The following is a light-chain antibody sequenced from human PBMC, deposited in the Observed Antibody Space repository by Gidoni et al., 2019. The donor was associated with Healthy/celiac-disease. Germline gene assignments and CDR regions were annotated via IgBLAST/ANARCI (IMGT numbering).Light chain of an antibody. Sequence: EIVMPQSPATLSVSPGERATLSCRASQSVSSNLAWYQQKPGQAPRLLIYGASTRATGIPARFSGSGSGTEFTLTISSLQSEDCAVYYCQQYNNSPVTFGGGTKVEIK. J-gene: IGKJ4*01. CDR3: QQYNNSPVT. V-gene: IGKV3-15*01. CDR2: GAS. CDR1: QSVSSN.